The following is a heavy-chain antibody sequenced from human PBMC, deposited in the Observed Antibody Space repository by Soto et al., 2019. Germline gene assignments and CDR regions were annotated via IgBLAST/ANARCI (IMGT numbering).Heavy chain of an antibody. CDR3: ARSPYFDFWSGYSTDAFDS. J-gene: IGHJ3*02. V-gene: IGHV4-31*03. D-gene: IGHD3-3*01. CDR2: IYYSGST. CDR1: GGSISSGGYY. Sequence: PSETLSLTCTVSGGSISSGGYYWSWIRQHPGKGLEWIGYIYYSGSTYYNPSLKSRVTTSVDTSKNQFSLKLSSVTAADTAVYYCARSPYFDFWSGYSTDAFDSWGQRTMDTGSS.